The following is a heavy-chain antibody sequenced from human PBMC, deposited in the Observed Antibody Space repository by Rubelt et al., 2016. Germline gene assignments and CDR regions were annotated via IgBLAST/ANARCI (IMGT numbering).Heavy chain of an antibody. D-gene: IGHD3-22*01. J-gene: IGHJ4*02. CDR1: TGTFSDYY. CDR2: ITDSGST. Sequence: VQLRQWGAGLLKPSETLSLTCAVYTGTFSDYYWTWIRQPPGKGLEWIGEITDSGSTSYNPSLKSRVSMSVDTSKNQFSLKLTSGTAADTAVYYCARRGGQSSGFFDFDYWGQGFLVTVSS. V-gene: IGHV4-34*01. CDR3: ARRGGQSSGFFDFDY.